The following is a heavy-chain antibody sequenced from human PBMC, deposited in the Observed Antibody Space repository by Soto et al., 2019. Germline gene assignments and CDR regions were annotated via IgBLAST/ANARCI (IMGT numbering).Heavy chain of an antibody. CDR1: CYTFASYA. V-gene: IGHV1-18*01. CDR3: ARDPPPTDY. CDR2: ISAYNGNT. Sequence: ASVKVSCKASCYTFASYAISWMRQAPGQGLEWMGWISAYNGNTNYAQKLQGRVTMTTDTSTSTAYMELRSLRSDDTAVYYCARDPPPTDYWGQGTLVTVSS. J-gene: IGHJ4*02.